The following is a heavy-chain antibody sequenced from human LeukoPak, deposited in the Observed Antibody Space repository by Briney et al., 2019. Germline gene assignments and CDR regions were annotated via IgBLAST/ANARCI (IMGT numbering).Heavy chain of an antibody. J-gene: IGHJ5*02. CDR1: GYSISSGYY. CDR2: IYHSGST. Sequence: SETLSLTCTVSGYSISSGYYWGWIRQPPGKGLEWIGSIYHSGSTYCNPSLKSRVTMSVDTSKNQFSLKLSSVTAADTAVYYCARDRYYYDSSGYPEGNWFDPWGQGTLVTVSS. CDR3: ARDRYYYDSSGYPEGNWFDP. V-gene: IGHV4-38-2*02. D-gene: IGHD3-22*01.